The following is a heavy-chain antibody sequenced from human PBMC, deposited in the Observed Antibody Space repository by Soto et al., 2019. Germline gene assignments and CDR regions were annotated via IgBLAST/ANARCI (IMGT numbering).Heavy chain of an antibody. Sequence: LSLTWAFSGVSISSSNWWSWVRQPPGKGLEWIGEIYHSGSTNYNPSLKSRVTISVDKSKNQFSLKLGSVTAADTAVYYCARTGSSWDFDYWGHGTLVTVSS. CDR2: IYHSGST. CDR3: ARTGSSWDFDY. D-gene: IGHD6-13*01. CDR1: GVSISSSNW. J-gene: IGHJ4*01. V-gene: IGHV4-4*02.